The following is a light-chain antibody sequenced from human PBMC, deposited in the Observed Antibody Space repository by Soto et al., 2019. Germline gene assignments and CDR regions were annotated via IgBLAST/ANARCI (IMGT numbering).Light chain of an antibody. V-gene: IGLV2-8*01. J-gene: IGLJ2*01. CDR3: TSYAGSNIPVV. CDR1: SSDVGGYNF. CDR2: EVS. Sequence: QSALTQPPSASGSPGQSVTISCTGTSSDVGGYNFVSWYQQHPGKAPKLMIYEVSKRPSGVPGRFSGSKSGNTASLTVSGLQAGDEADYYCTSYAGSNIPVVFGGGTKLTVL.